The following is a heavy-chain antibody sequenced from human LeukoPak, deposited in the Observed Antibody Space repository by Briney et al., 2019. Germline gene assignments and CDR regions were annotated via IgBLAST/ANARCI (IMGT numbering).Heavy chain of an antibody. Sequence: GGSLRLSCAASGFTVSSNYMSWVRQAPGKGLEWVSVMYSGGNTYYADSVKGRFTISRDNAQNTLFLQMDSLRPEDTAVYYCVRSLRSADFWGQGTLVTVSS. V-gene: IGHV3-53*01. CDR3: VRSLRSADF. CDR1: GFTVSSNY. CDR2: MYSGGNT. J-gene: IGHJ4*02.